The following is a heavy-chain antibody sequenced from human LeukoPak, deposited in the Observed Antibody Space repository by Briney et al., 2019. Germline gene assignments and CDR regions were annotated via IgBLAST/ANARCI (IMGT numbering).Heavy chain of an antibody. D-gene: IGHD3-10*01. CDR2: TSYDGSNK. CDR1: GFTFSNYD. V-gene: IGHV3-30*18. CDR3: AKVLWFGELYASFYGMDV. J-gene: IGHJ6*02. Sequence: GGSLRLSCAVSGFTFSNYDMLWVRQAPGKGLEWVAATSYDGSNKYYADSVTGRFTISRDNSKNTLYLQMNSLRAEDTAVYYCAKVLWFGELYASFYGMDVWGQGTTVTVSS.